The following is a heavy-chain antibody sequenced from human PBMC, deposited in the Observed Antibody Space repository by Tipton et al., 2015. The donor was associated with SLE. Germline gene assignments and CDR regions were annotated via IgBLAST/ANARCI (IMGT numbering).Heavy chain of an antibody. D-gene: IGHD6-13*01. CDR3: ARGVAGYYFFCYMDV. V-gene: IGHV4-34*01. J-gene: IGHJ6*03. Sequence: NLSLTCAVNGGSFTGYSWTWIRKAPGKGLEWIGAVNHDRDNIYNTSLKSRVTMSLDTSQNQFSLKLSSVTAADTAVYYCARGVAGYYFFCYMDVWAKGTTVSVSS. CDR1: GGSFTGYS. CDR2: VNHDRDN.